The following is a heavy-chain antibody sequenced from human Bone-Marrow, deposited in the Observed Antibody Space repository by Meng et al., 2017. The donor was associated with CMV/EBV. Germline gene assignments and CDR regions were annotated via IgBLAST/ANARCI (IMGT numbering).Heavy chain of an antibody. CDR2: ITASGGST. D-gene: IGHD3-16*01. Sequence: GESLKISCAASGFTFSNYAMSWVRQAPGKGLEGVSVITASGGSTDYADSAKGRFTISRDNSKNTLYLQMNRLRAEDTAIYYCVKDDNDYMGEIGSWGQGTLVTVSS. V-gene: IGHV3-23*01. CDR3: VKDDNDYMGEIGS. CDR1: GFTFSNYA. J-gene: IGHJ5*02.